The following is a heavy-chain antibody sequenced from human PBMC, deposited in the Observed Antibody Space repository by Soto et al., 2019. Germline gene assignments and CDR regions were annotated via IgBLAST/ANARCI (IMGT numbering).Heavy chain of an antibody. Sequence: GASVKVSCKVSGYTLTELSMHWVRQAPGKGLEWMGGFDPEDGETIYAQKFQGRVTMTEDTSADTAYMELSSLRSEDTAVYYCATDLHLPPPHYDSSGAFDIWGQGTMVTVSS. J-gene: IGHJ3*02. V-gene: IGHV1-24*01. D-gene: IGHD3-22*01. CDR2: FDPEDGET. CDR3: ATDLHLPPPHYDSSGAFDI. CDR1: GYTLTELS.